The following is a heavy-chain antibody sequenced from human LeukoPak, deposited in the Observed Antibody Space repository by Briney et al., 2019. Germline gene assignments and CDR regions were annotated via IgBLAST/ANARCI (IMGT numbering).Heavy chain of an antibody. CDR1: GFTFGDYA. Sequence: GGSLRLSCTASGFTFGDYATSWFSQAPGKGLEWVGFIRSKAYGGTTEYAASVKGRFTISRDDSKSIAYLQMNSLKTEDTAVYYCTRVEGGPSSSWYLNWFDPWGQGTLVTVSS. D-gene: IGHD6-13*01. CDR2: IRSKAYGGTT. CDR3: TRVEGGPSSSWYLNWFDP. J-gene: IGHJ5*02. V-gene: IGHV3-49*03.